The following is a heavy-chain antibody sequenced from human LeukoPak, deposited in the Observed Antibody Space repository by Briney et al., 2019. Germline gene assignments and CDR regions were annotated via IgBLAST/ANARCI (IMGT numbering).Heavy chain of an antibody. CDR2: ISPHNGNT. V-gene: IGHV1-18*01. Sequence: GASVKVSRKASGYTFSTYGITWVRQAHGQGLEWLGWISPHNGNTNYAQKFQGRVTLTTDTSANTAYLELRSLRSDDTALYYCARDHLDIVPTIYSFWGQGTLVTVSS. CDR3: ARDHLDIVPTIYSF. D-gene: IGHD5-12*01. CDR1: GYTFSTYG. J-gene: IGHJ4*02.